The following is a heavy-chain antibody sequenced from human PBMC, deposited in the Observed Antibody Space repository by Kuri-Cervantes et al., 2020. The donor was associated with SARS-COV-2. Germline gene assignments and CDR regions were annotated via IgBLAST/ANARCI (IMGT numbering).Heavy chain of an antibody. J-gene: IGHJ4*02. CDR3: ARQVAVAGHYYFDY. CDR2: IYYSGST. V-gene: IGHV4-39*07. CDR1: GGSISSSSYY. D-gene: IGHD6-19*01. Sequence: GSLRLSCTVSGGSISSSSYYWGWIRQPPGKGLEWIGSIYYSGSTYYNPPLKSRVTISVDTSRNQFSLSLSSVTAADTAVYYCARQVAVAGHYYFDYWGQGTLVTVSS.